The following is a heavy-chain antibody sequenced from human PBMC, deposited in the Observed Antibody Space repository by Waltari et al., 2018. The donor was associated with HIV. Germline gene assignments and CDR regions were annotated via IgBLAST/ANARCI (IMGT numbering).Heavy chain of an antibody. Sequence: QLQLVQSGSELRTPGASVILSCMASGYSFTDYSLNWVRQAPGQGLEWMGWINTNTGKPSYDQAFTGRFVFSLDTSVSTAFLQINSLKTEDTAVYYCARLNLKRGYFPSFWGQGTLVTVSS. D-gene: IGHD3-22*01. CDR3: ARLNLKRGYFPSF. J-gene: IGHJ4*02. V-gene: IGHV7-4-1*02. CDR1: GYSFTDYS. CDR2: INTNTGKP.